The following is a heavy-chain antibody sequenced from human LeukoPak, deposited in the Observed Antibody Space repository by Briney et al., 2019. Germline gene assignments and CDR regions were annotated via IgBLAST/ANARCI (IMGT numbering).Heavy chain of an antibody. CDR1: GYTYTRYG. CDR2: ISAYNGNT. Sequence: ASVNVCCKPSGYTYTRYGISGVRQSAGQGREWMGWISAYNGNTNYPQTLKRRVTMTPDPSTSTANMELRSLRSDGTAVYYWAGSPSLRTYYYDSGSHWGAWFDRWGQGTLVTVSS. J-gene: IGHJ5*02. CDR3: AGSPSLRTYYYDSGSHWGAWFDR. V-gene: IGHV1-18*01. D-gene: IGHD3-10*01.